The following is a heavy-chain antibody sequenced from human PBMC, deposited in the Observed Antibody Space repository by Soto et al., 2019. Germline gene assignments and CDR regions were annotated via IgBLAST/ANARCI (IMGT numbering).Heavy chain of an antibody. CDR1: GFTFSSYW. CDR2: INSDGSIT. CDR3: ASQEGAAVYYDGMDV. Sequence: EVQLVESGGGLVQPGGSLRLSCAASGFTFSSYWMHWVRQAPGKGLVWVSRINSDGSITSYADSVKGRFTISRDNAKNTLYLHMNSLRDEDTAVYYCASQEGAAVYYDGMDVWGQGTTVTVSS. J-gene: IGHJ6*02. V-gene: IGHV3-74*01.